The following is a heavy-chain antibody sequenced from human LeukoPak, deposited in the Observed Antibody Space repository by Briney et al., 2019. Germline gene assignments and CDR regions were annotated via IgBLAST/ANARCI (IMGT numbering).Heavy chain of an antibody. Sequence: ASVKVSCKASGYTFTSYGISWVRQAPGQGLEWMGWISAYNGNTNYAQKLQGRVTMTTDTSTSTAYMELRSLRSDDTAVYYCARGSLELWLAPYYDSRGNWFDPWGQGTLVTVSS. CDR2: ISAYNGNT. J-gene: IGHJ5*02. CDR1: GYTFTSYG. V-gene: IGHV1-18*01. CDR3: ARGSLELWLAPYYDSRGNWFDP. D-gene: IGHD3-22*01.